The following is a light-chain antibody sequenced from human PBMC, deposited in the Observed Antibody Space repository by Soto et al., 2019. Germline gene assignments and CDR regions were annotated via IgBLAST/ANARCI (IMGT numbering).Light chain of an antibody. CDR1: QNVRTF. J-gene: IGKJ1*01. CDR2: GAS. V-gene: IGKV3-11*01. CDR3: QQHSHWPPWT. Sequence: EVVLTQSPATLSLSPGERATLSCRASQNVRTFLDWYHQKTGQAPRLLIYGASTRATGIPARFSGSGSGTDFTLTISSLEPEDVAAYYCQQHSHWPPWTFGQGTRVEIQ.